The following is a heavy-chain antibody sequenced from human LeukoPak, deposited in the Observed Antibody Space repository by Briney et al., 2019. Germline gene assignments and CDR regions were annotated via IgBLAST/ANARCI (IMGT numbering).Heavy chain of an antibody. Sequence: ASVNVSCKASGFTFTSSAVQWVRQARGQRLEWIGWIVVGSGNTNYAQKFQERVTITRDMSTSTAYMELSSLRSEDTAVYYCARALDYYDSSGYYYDAFDIWGQGTMVTVSS. V-gene: IGHV1-58*01. CDR3: ARALDYYDSSGYYYDAFDI. D-gene: IGHD3-22*01. CDR1: GFTFTSSA. J-gene: IGHJ3*02. CDR2: IVVGSGNT.